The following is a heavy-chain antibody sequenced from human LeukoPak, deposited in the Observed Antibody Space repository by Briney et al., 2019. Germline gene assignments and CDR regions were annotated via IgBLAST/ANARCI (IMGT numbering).Heavy chain of an antibody. CDR2: INPSGGST. Sequence: ASVKVSCKASGYTFTSYYMRWVRQAPGQGLEWMGIINPSGGSTSYAQKFQGRVTMTRDTSTSTVYMELSSLRSEDTAVYYCARAMIVVGPGDYWGQGTLVTVSS. CDR3: ARAMIVVGPGDY. CDR1: GYTFTSYY. V-gene: IGHV1-46*01. J-gene: IGHJ4*02. D-gene: IGHD3-22*01.